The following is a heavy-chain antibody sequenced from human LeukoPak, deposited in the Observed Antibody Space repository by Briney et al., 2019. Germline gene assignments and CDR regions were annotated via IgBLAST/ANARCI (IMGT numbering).Heavy chain of an antibody. Sequence: GGSLRLSCAASGFTFSSYGMHWVRQAPGKGLEWVAFIRYGGSNKYYADSVKGRFTISRDNAKNSLYLQMNSLRAEDTAVYFCARDFYVSGSYYNAGYWGQGTLVTVSS. D-gene: IGHD3-10*01. V-gene: IGHV3-30*02. CDR1: GFTFSSYG. CDR2: IRYGGSNK. CDR3: ARDFYVSGSYYNAGY. J-gene: IGHJ4*02.